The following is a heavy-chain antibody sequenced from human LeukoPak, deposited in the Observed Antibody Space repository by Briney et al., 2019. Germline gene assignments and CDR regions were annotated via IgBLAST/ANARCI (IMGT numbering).Heavy chain of an antibody. D-gene: IGHD5-18*01. CDR3: ARGRSYGFDFDS. V-gene: IGHV4-61*01. J-gene: IGHJ4*02. Sequence: WETLTLSCAVSGVTFNTYCYYWICLPPAPGMELVWIGYKYYSGSTRYNSSLRSRLTISLDSSKNQFSLRLTSVTAADTAVYYCARGRSYGFDFDSWGPGTLVIVSS. CDR2: KYYSGST. CDR1: GVTFNTYCYY.